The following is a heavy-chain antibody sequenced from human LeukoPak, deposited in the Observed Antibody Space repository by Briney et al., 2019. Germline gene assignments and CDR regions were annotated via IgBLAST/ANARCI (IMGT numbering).Heavy chain of an antibody. CDR2: IYYGGST. CDR3: ARDKGPASRSGRGWFDP. Sequence: PSETLSLTCTVSGGSISNYYWSWIRQPPGKGLEGIGDIYYGGSTNYNSSLKSRVIISIDTSKNQFSLNLSSVTAADTAVYYCARDKGPASRSGRGWFDPWGQGTLVTVSS. V-gene: IGHV4-59*13. D-gene: IGHD3-3*01. J-gene: IGHJ5*02. CDR1: GGSISNYY.